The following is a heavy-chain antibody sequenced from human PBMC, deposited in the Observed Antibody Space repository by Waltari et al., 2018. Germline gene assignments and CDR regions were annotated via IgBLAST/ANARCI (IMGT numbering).Heavy chain of an antibody. CDR1: GGSFSGYY. CDR2: INHSGST. Sequence: QVQLQQWGAGLLKPSETLSLTCAVYGGSFSGYYWSWIRQPPGKGLEWIGEINHSGSTNYNPSLKSRVTISVDTSKNQFSLKLSSVTAADTAVHYCASDRPGIAAAVGYWGQGTLVTVSS. V-gene: IGHV4-34*01. D-gene: IGHD6-13*01. CDR3: ASDRPGIAAAVGY. J-gene: IGHJ4*02.